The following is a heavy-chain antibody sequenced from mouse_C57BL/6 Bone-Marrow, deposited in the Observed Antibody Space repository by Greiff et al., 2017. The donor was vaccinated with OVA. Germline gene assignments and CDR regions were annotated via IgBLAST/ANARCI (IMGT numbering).Heavy chain of an antibody. CDR2: IYPGDGDT. CDR3: ARLYYYGSSPFDY. D-gene: IGHD1-1*01. Sequence: QVQLQQSGPELVKPGASVKISCKASGYAFSSSWMNWVKQRPGKGLEWIGRIYPGDGDTNYNGKFKGKATLTADKSSSTAYMQLSSRTSEDSAVYFCARLYYYGSSPFDYWGQGTTLTVSS. V-gene: IGHV1-82*01. J-gene: IGHJ2*01. CDR1: GYAFSSSW.